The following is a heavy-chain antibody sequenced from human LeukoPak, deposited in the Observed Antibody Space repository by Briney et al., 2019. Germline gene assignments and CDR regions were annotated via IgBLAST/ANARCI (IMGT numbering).Heavy chain of an antibody. Sequence: PGGSLRLSCAASGFAFSAYDMHWVRQPIGKSLEWVSAIGTAGDIYYATSVKGRFPISREDARNSLYLQLNILTAGHTAVYFCARGGVYSSPDYWGQGTLVTVSS. CDR1: GFAFSAYD. J-gene: IGHJ4*02. CDR3: ARGGVYSSPDY. V-gene: IGHV3-13*04. CDR2: IGTAGDI. D-gene: IGHD6-13*01.